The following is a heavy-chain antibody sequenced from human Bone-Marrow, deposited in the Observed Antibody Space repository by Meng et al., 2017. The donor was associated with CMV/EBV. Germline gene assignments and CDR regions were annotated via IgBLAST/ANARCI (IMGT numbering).Heavy chain of an antibody. CDR1: GYTFTGYY. V-gene: IGHV1-2*02. Sequence: ASVKVSCKASGYTFTGYYMHWVRQAPGQGLEWMGWINPNSGGTNYAQKFQGRVTITADKSTSTAYMELSSLRSEDTAVYYCARARVPAADYYYYGMDVWGQGPTVTVSS. CDR3: ARARVPAADYYYYGMDV. CDR2: INPNSGGT. D-gene: IGHD2-2*01. J-gene: IGHJ6*02.